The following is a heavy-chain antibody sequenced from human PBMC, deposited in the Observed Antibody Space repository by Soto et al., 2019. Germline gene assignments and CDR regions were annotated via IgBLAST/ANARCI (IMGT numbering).Heavy chain of an antibody. J-gene: IGHJ4*02. Sequence: QVQLQESGPGLVKPSQTLSLTCTVSGGSISSGGYYWSWIRQHPGKGLEWIGYIYYSGSTYYIPSLKSRVTISVDTSKNQFSLKLSSVTAADTAVYYCTRGYSSVEYDYWGQGTLVTVSS. CDR3: TRGYSSVEYDY. CDR1: GGSISSGGYY. V-gene: IGHV4-31*03. D-gene: IGHD5-18*01. CDR2: IYYSGST.